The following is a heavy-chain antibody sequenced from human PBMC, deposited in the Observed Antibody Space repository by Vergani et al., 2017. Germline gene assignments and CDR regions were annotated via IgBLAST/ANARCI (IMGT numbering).Heavy chain of an antibody. Sequence: QVQLQESGPGLVKPSETLSLTCAVSGYSISSGYYWGWLRQPPGKGLEWIGRIYHSGSTYYNPSLKSRVTISVDTSKNQFSLKLSSVTAADTTVYYCARHDCSSTSCYAVTMVRFHNWFDPWGQGTLVTVSS. CDR3: ARHDCSSTSCYAVTMVRFHNWFDP. V-gene: IGHV4-38-2*01. CDR1: GYSISSGYY. D-gene: IGHD2-2*01. J-gene: IGHJ5*02. CDR2: IYHSGST.